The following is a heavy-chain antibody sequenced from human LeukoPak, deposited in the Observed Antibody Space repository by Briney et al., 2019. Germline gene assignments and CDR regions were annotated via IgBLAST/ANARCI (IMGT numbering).Heavy chain of an antibody. CDR3: ARVPRYCSSTSCYDY. D-gene: IGHD2-2*01. CDR2: ISSSSSYI. V-gene: IGHV3-21*01. Sequence: GGSLRLSCAASGFTFSSYSMNWVRQAPGKGLEWVSSISSSSSYIYYADSVKGRFTISRDNAKNSLYLQMNSLRAEDTAVYYCARVPRYCSSTSCYDYWGQGTLVTVSS. J-gene: IGHJ4*02. CDR1: GFTFSSYS.